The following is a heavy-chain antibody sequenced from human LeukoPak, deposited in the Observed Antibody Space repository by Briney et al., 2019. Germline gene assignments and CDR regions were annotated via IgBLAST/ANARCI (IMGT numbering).Heavy chain of an antibody. Sequence: ASETLSLTCTVSGGSISSYYWSWIRQPPGKGLEWIGYIYYSGSTNYNPSLKSRVTISVDTSKNQFSLKVSSVTAADTAVYYCARVPRTGYPYYYSMDVWGQGTTVTVSS. V-gene: IGHV4-59*01. J-gene: IGHJ6*02. CDR2: IYYSGST. CDR1: GGSISSYY. D-gene: IGHD3/OR15-3a*01. CDR3: ARVPRTGYPYYYSMDV.